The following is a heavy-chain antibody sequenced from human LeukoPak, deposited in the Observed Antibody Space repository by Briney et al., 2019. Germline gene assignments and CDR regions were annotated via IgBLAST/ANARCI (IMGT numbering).Heavy chain of an antibody. CDR1: GYTXTSYG. CDR2: ISAYNGNT. D-gene: IGHD3-9*01. V-gene: IGHV1-18*01. Sequence: ASVKVSCKASGYTXTSYGISWVRQAPGQGLEWMGWISAYNGNTNYAQKLQGRVTMTTDTSTSTAYMELRSLRSDDTAVYYCARDLDILTGYYKPDFWGQGTLVTVSS. J-gene: IGHJ4*02. CDR3: ARDLDILTGYYKPDF.